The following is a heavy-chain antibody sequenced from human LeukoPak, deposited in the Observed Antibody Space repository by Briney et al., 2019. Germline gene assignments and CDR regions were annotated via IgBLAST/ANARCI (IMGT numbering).Heavy chain of an antibody. CDR2: ISGSGGST. D-gene: IGHD6-13*01. V-gene: IGHV3-23*01. Sequence: PGGSLRLSCAASGFTFSSYAMSWVRQAPGKGLEWVSAISGSGGSTYYADSVKGRFTISRDNAKNTLYLQMNSLRAEDTAVYYCAKRYSSSWELDYWGQGTLVTVSS. CDR3: AKRYSSSWELDY. J-gene: IGHJ4*02. CDR1: GFTFSSYA.